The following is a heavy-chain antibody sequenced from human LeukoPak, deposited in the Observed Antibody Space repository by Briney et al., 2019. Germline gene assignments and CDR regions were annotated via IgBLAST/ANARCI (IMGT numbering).Heavy chain of an antibody. D-gene: IGHD6-19*01. Sequence: GGSLRLSCAASRFTFSSYSMNWVRQAPGKGLEWVSSISSSSSYIYYADSVKGRFTISRDNAKNSLYLQMNSLRAEDTAVYYCARDRSAGGRSGWILYFDYWGQGTLVTVSS. J-gene: IGHJ4*02. CDR3: ARDRSAGGRSGWILYFDY. CDR1: RFTFSSYS. CDR2: ISSSSSYI. V-gene: IGHV3-21*01.